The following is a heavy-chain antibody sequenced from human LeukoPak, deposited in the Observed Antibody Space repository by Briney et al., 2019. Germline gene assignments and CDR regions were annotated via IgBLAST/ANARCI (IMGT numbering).Heavy chain of an antibody. J-gene: IGHJ3*02. CDR3: ARDFPAALNI. V-gene: IGHV3-30*02. Sequence: GGSLRLSCGASGFIFSSYGMHWVRQAPGKGLEWVAFIRYDGSNKDYADSVKGRFTISRDNSKNTLYMQINSLRAEDTAVYYCARDFPAALNIWGQGTMVTVSS. CDR1: GFIFSSYG. CDR2: IRYDGSNK. D-gene: IGHD6-13*01.